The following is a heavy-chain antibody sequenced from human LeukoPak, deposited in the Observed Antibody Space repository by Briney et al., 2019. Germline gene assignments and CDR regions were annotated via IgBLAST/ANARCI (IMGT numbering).Heavy chain of an antibody. Sequence: SETLSLTCAISGDSVSSNSASWNWIRQSPSRGLEWLGRTYYRSKWYYGSAVSVKSRITITPDTSKNQISLQLNSVTPEDTAIYYCSRGSTMDYWGQGTLVTVSS. D-gene: IGHD1-1*01. CDR1: GDSVSSNSAS. CDR2: TYYRSKWYY. CDR3: SRGSTMDY. J-gene: IGHJ4*02. V-gene: IGHV6-1*01.